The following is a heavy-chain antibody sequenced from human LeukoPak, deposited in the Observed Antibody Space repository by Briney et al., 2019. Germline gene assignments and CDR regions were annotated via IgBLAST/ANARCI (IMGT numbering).Heavy chain of an antibody. D-gene: IGHD6-19*01. CDR2: IWYDGSNK. CDR1: GFSFSTYG. CDR3: ASQGPEGSSGWY. V-gene: IGHV3-33*01. J-gene: IGHJ4*02. Sequence: PGGSLRLSCAAPGFSFSTYGMHWVRQAPGKGLEWVAVIWYDGSNKYYADSVKGRFTISRDNSKNTLYLQMNSLRAEDTAVYYCASQGPEGSSGWYWGQGTLVTVSS.